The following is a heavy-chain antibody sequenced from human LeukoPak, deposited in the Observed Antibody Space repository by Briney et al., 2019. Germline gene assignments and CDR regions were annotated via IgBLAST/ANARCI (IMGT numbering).Heavy chain of an antibody. D-gene: IGHD2-15*01. CDR3: ARDLTGETVVAATYNWFDP. Sequence: GGSLRLSCAASGFTFSSYGTHWVRQAPGKGLEWVAVISYDGSNKYYADSVKGRFTISRDNSKNTLYLQMNSLRAEDTAVYYCARDLTGETVVAATYNWFDPRGQGTLVTVSS. J-gene: IGHJ5*02. V-gene: IGHV3-30*03. CDR1: GFTFSSYG. CDR2: ISYDGSNK.